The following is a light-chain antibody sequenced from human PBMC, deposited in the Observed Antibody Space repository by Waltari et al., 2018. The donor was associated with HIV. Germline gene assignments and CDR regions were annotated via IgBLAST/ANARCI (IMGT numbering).Light chain of an antibody. J-gene: IGKJ3*01. CDR3: QQYGRTPFA. CDR1: QSDGSNY. Sequence: EIVLTQSPGTLSLSPGERATLSCRASQSDGSNYLAWYQQHPGQAPRLLIYGASSRATGIPDRFSGSGSGKDFTLTISRLEPEDFAVYYCQQYGRTPFAFGPGTRVDIK. CDR2: GAS. V-gene: IGKV3-20*01.